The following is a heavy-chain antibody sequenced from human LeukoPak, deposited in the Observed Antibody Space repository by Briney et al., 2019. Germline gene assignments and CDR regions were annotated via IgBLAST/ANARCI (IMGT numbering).Heavy chain of an antibody. V-gene: IGHV4-4*07. CDR2: IYTSGST. CDR1: GRSISSYY. CDR3: ARDFFNYYGSWSYSIHGMEV. Sequence: SETLSLTCTVSGRSISSYYWSCIRQPAGRGLEWIGRIYTSGSTNYNPSLKSRVTMSVDTSKNQFSLKLSSLTAADTAVYYCARDFFNYYGSWSYSIHGMEVWGQGITVIVSS. J-gene: IGHJ6*02. D-gene: IGHD3-10*01.